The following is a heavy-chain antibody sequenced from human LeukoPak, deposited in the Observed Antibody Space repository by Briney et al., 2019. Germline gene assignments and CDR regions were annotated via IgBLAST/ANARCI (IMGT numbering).Heavy chain of an antibody. CDR1: GGTFSSYA. CDR3: ARERDYSSSFYYYSGMDV. V-gene: IGHV1-69*13. Sequence: SVKVSCKASGGTFSSYAISWVRQAPGQGLEWMGGIIPIFGAANYAQKFQGRVTITADESTSTAYMELSSLRSEDTAVYYCARERDYSSSFYYYSGMDVRGQGTTVTVSS. J-gene: IGHJ6*02. CDR2: IIPIFGAA. D-gene: IGHD6-6*01.